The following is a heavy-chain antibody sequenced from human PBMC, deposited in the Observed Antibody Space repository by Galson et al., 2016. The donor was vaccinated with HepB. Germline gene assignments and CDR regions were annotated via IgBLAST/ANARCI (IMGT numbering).Heavy chain of an antibody. J-gene: IGHJ4*02. Sequence: LRLSCAASGFTFSSYAMAWVRQAPGKGLEWVSGMSDSDDIYYSPTVKGRFTISRDNSKNTVFLPLTSLRAEDTAVYYCAKDKRGHSSAWYWYLNYWGPGTLVSVSS. D-gene: IGHD6-13*01. V-gene: IGHV3-23*01. CDR1: GFTFSSYA. CDR3: AKDKRGHSSAWYWYLNY. CDR2: MSDSDDI.